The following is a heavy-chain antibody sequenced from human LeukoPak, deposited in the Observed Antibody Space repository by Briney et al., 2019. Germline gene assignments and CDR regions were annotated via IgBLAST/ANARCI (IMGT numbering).Heavy chain of an antibody. CDR2: IYSGGST. Sequence: GGSLRLSCAASGFTVSSNSLSWVRQAPGKGLEWVSVIYSGGSTYYADSVKGRFTISRDNSKNTLYLQMNSLRVEDTAVYYCAREDPSEYGSVDYWGQGTLVTVSS. CDR3: AREDPSEYGSVDY. CDR1: GFTVSSNS. V-gene: IGHV3-53*01. J-gene: IGHJ4*02. D-gene: IGHD3-10*01.